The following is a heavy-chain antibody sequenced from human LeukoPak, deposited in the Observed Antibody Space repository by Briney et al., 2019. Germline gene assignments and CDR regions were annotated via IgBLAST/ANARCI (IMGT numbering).Heavy chain of an antibody. D-gene: IGHD2-2*01. CDR3: AVTFGGYCSSTSCLERQPYYFDY. CDR2: INHSGST. Sequence: SETLSLTCAVYGGSFSGYYWSWIRQPPGKGLEWIGEINHSGSTNYNPSLKSRVTISVDTSKNQFSLKLSSVTAADTAVYYCAVTFGGYCSSTSCLERQPYYFDYWGQGTLVTVSS. CDR1: GGSFSGYY. V-gene: IGHV4-34*01. J-gene: IGHJ4*02.